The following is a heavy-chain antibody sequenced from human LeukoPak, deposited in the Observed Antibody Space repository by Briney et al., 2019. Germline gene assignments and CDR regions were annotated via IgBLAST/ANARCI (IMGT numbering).Heavy chain of an antibody. CDR1: GGSISAYY. CDR3: ARAGRYSSGPTL. D-gene: IGHD6-19*01. J-gene: IGHJ4*02. Sequence: SETLSLTCTVSGGSISAYYWSWIRQPAGEGLEWIGHIYPSGNSNYNPSLKSRVTMSVDTSKNQFSLNLSSVTAADTAVCYCARAGRYSSGPTLWGQGTLVTVSS. CDR2: IYPSGNS. V-gene: IGHV4-4*07.